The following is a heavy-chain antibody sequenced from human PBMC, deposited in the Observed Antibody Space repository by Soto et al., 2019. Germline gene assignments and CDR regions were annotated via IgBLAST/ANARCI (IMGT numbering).Heavy chain of an antibody. J-gene: IGHJ5*02. CDR3: ARHSSQSYSGYP. CDR2: IDPSDSYT. Sequence: GESLKISCKGSGYSFTSYWISWVRQTPGKGLEWMGRIDPSDSYTNYSPSFQGHVTISADKSISTAYLQWSSLKASDTAMYFCARHSSQSYSGYPWGQGTLVTVSS. CDR1: GYSFTSYW. V-gene: IGHV5-10-1*01. D-gene: IGHD5-12*01.